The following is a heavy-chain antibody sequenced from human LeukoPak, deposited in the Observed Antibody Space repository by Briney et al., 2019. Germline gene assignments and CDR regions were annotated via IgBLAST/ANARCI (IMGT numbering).Heavy chain of an antibody. CDR3: ARDPPGIAMIVVETLDY. CDR2: IRAYNGDT. J-gene: IGHJ4*02. Sequence: ASVKVSCKPSGYTFTSYGISWVRQGPGQGLEWMGWIRAYNGDTNYAQTLQGRVTMTTDTSPRTAYMELRSLRDDSTAVYYCARDPPGIAMIVVETLDYWGQGALVTVSS. CDR1: GYTFTSYG. D-gene: IGHD3-22*01. V-gene: IGHV1-18*01.